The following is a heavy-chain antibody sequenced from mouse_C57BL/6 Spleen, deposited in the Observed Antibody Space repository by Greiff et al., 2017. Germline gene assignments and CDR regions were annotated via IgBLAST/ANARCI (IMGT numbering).Heavy chain of an antibody. Sequence: QVQLQQSGAELAKPGASVKLSCKASGYTFTSYWMHWVKQRPGQGLEWIGYINPSSGYTKYNQKFKDKATLTVDKSSSTTYMQLSSLTSEDSAVYYCARWGTTVVATGYYAMDDWGHGTSVTVDS. CDR1: GYTFTSYW. CDR2: INPSSGYT. J-gene: IGHJ4*01. CDR3: ARWGTTVVATGYYAMDD. V-gene: IGHV1-7*01. D-gene: IGHD1-1*01.